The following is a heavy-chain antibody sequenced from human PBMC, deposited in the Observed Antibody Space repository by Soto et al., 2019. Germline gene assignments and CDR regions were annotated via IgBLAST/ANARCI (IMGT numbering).Heavy chain of an antibody. CDR2: IWYDGSNK. CDR3: AREENPWPLAYGLDV. Sequence: PGGSLRLSCAASGFTFSSYGMHWVRQAPGKGLEWVAVIWYDGSNKYYADSVKGRFTISRDNSKNTLYLQMNSLRAEDTAVYYCAREENPWPLAYGLDVWGQGTTVTVSS. V-gene: IGHV3-33*01. CDR1: GFTFSSYG. J-gene: IGHJ6*02.